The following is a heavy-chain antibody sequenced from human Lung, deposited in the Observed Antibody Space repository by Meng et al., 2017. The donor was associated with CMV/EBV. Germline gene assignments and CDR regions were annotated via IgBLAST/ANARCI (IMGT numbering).Heavy chain of an antibody. CDR3: ARDTGYDDAFDI. V-gene: IGHV3-7*01. J-gene: IGHJ3*02. CDR1: GFTFSSYW. CDR2: IKQDGSEK. Sequence: ESLKISCAASGFTFSSYWMSWVRQAPGKGLEWVANIKQDGSEKYYVDSVKGRFTISRDNAKNSLYLQMNSLRAEDTAVYYCARDTGYDDAFDIWGQGTMVTVSS. D-gene: IGHD5-12*01.